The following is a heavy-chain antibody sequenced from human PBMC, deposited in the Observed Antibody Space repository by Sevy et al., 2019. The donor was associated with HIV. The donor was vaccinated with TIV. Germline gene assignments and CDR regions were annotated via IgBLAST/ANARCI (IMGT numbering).Heavy chain of an antibody. V-gene: IGHV4-59*08. CDR3: AGENAWGRGYS. D-gene: IGHD1-26*01. CDR1: GGSITSLY. J-gene: IGHJ4*02. Sequence: SETLSLTCTVSGGSITSLYWNWIRQPPGKGLEWIANIYYNGHIDYDPSLKSRVTLSLDTSKNQFSLRLSSVTAADTAMYYCAGENAWGRGYSWGQGTLVTVSS. CDR2: IYYNGHI.